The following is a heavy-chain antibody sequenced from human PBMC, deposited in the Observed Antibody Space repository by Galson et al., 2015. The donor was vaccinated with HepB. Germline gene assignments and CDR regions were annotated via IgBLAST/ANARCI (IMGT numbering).Heavy chain of an antibody. D-gene: IGHD2-2*02. CDR1: GYTFTSYG. CDR2: ISAYNGNT. Sequence: SVKVSCKASGYTFTSYGISWVRQAPGQGLEWMGWISAYNGNTNYAQKLQGRVTMTTDTSTSTAYMELRSLRSDDTAVYYCASSSGVVVPAAISYAFDIWGQGTMVTVSS. J-gene: IGHJ3*02. CDR3: ASSSGVVVPAAISYAFDI. V-gene: IGHV1-18*01.